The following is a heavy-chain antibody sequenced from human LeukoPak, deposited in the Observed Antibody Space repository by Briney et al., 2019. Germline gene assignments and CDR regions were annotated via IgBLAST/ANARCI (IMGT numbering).Heavy chain of an antibody. CDR3: ARDATEYGDSHFDW. V-gene: IGHV3-33*08. D-gene: IGHD4-17*01. CDR2: IWNDGSHQ. J-gene: IGHJ4*02. Sequence: PGGSLRLSCAASGFTFSKYWMLWVRQAPGKGLEWVAVIWNDGSHQYYADSEKGRFTISRDNSRNTVYLQMNRLRVDDTAVYYCARDATEYGDSHFDWWGQGTLVTVSS. CDR1: GFTFSKYW.